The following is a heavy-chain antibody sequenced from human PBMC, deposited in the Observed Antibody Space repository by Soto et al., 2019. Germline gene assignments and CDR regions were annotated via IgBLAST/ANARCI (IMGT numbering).Heavy chain of an antibody. D-gene: IGHD1-26*01. Sequence: GGSLRLSCAASGFTFSSYSMNWVRQAPGKGLEWVSYISSSSSTIYYADSVKGRFTISRDNAKNSLYLQMNSLRDEDTAVYYCARFHSGSYYPNYYYGMDVWGQGTTVTVSS. CDR2: ISSSSSTI. J-gene: IGHJ6*02. V-gene: IGHV3-48*02. CDR1: GFTFSSYS. CDR3: ARFHSGSYYPNYYYGMDV.